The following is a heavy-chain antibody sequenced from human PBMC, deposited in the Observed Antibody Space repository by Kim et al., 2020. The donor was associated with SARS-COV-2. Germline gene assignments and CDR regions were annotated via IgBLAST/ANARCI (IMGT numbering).Heavy chain of an antibody. V-gene: IGHV4-39*01. CDR2: IYYSGST. CDR1: GGSISSSSYY. J-gene: IGHJ3*02. D-gene: IGHD3-10*01. CDR3: ARRTGSEGAFDI. Sequence: ETLSLTCTVSGGSISSSSYYWGWIRQPPGKGLEWIGSIYYSGSTYYNPSLKSRVTISVDTSKNQFSLKLSSVTAADTAVYYCARRTGSEGAFDIWGQGTMVTVSS.